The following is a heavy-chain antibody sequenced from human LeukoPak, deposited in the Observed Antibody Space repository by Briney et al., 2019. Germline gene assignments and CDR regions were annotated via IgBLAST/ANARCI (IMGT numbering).Heavy chain of an antibody. V-gene: IGHV4-59*08. CDR1: GGSISSYY. J-gene: IGHJ4*02. CDR2: IYYSGST. D-gene: IGHD3-22*01. CDR3: ARLDTSGSDDY. Sequence: ETLSLTCSVSGGSISSYYWSWIRQPPGKGLEWIGQIYYSGSTQYSPSLKSRVTISIDTFKSQFSLKLISVTAADTAVYYCARLDTSGSDDYWGQGTLVTVSS.